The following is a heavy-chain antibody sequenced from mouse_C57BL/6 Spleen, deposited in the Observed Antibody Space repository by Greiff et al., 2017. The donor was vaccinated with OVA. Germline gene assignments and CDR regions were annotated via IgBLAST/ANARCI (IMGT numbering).Heavy chain of an antibody. V-gene: IGHV5-17*01. Sequence: EVKLMESGGGLVKPGGSLKLSCAASGFTFSDYGMHWVRQAPEKGLEWVAYISSGSSTIYYADTVKGRFTISRDNAKNTLFLQMTSLRSEDTAMYYCARNLRHAMDYWGQGTSVTVSS. J-gene: IGHJ4*01. D-gene: IGHD5-1*01. CDR1: GFTFSDYG. CDR3: ARNLRHAMDY. CDR2: ISSGSSTI.